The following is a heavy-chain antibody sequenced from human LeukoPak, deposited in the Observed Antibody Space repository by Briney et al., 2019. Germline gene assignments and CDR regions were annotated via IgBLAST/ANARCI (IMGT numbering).Heavy chain of an antibody. V-gene: IGHV3-21*01. CDR1: GFTFSSYS. CDR3: ARDFRARSGSYPGAFDI. Sequence: PGGSLRLSCAASGFTFSSYSMNWVRQAPGKGLEWVSSISSSSSSYIYYADSVKGRFTISRDNAKNSLYLQMNSLRAEDTAVYYCARDFRARSGSYPGAFDIWGQGTMVTVSS. CDR2: ISSSSSSYI. D-gene: IGHD1-26*01. J-gene: IGHJ3*02.